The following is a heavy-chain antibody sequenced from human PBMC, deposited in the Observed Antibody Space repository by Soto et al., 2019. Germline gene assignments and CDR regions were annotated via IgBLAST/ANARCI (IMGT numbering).Heavy chain of an antibody. Sequence: GGSLRLSCAASGFTFSSYAMSWVRQAPGKGLEWVSAISGSGGSTYYADSVKGRFTISRDNSKNTLYLQMNSLRAEDTAVYYCAKDPLTTTGRGYYYYYGMDVWGQGTTVTVSS. CDR2: ISGSGGST. CDR1: GFTFSSYA. J-gene: IGHJ6*02. D-gene: IGHD4-17*01. CDR3: AKDPLTTTGRGYYYYYGMDV. V-gene: IGHV3-23*01.